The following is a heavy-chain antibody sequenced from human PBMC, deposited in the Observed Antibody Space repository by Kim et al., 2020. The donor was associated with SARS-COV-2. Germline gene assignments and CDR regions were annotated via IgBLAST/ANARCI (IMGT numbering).Heavy chain of an antibody. J-gene: IGHJ4*02. Sequence: NYNPYLESRVTLSLDTSKHPFSLKLTSVTAADTAAYYCARGPTRNYFDYWGQGSLVTVSS. V-gene: IGHV4-61*03. CDR3: ARGPTRNYFDY.